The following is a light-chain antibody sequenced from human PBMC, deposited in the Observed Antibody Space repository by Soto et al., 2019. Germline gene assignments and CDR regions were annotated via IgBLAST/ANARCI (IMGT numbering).Light chain of an antibody. Sequence: DIQMTQSPSFLSASVGDRVTITCRASQGISSWLAWYQQQPGKAPKLLIYGVSNLQSGVPSRFSGSGSGTDFTLTISSLQSDDFATYYCQQTHSFPWTFGQGTKVE. CDR2: GVS. CDR3: QQTHSFPWT. J-gene: IGKJ1*01. V-gene: IGKV1D-12*01. CDR1: QGISSW.